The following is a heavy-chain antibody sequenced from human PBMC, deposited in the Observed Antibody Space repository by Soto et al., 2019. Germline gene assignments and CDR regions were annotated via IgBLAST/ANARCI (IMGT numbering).Heavy chain of an antibody. CDR3: ARAHCGGDCYSGVDY. D-gene: IGHD2-21*02. V-gene: IGHV1-2*04. CDR2: INPNSGGT. J-gene: IGHJ4*02. CDR1: GYTFTGYY. Sequence: QVQLVQSGAEVKKPGASVKVSCKASGYTFTGYYMHWVRQAPGQGLEWMGWINPNSGGTNYAQKFQGWVTMTRDTSISTAYMELSRLRSDVTAVYYCARAHCGGDCYSGVDYWGQGTLVTVSS.